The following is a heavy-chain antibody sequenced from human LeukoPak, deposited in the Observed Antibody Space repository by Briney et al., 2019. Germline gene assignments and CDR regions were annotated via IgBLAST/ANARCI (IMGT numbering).Heavy chain of an antibody. V-gene: IGHV3-23*01. D-gene: IGHD2-2*01. CDR2: ISGSGGST. Sequence: GGSLRLSCAASGFTFSIYAMSWVRQAPGKGLKWVSGISGSGGSTYYADSVKGRFTISRDNSKNTLSLQMNSLRAADTAVYYCARLHLGFCSSTGCYADYWGQGTLVTVSS. CDR3: ARLHLGFCSSTGCYADY. J-gene: IGHJ4*02. CDR1: GFTFSIYA.